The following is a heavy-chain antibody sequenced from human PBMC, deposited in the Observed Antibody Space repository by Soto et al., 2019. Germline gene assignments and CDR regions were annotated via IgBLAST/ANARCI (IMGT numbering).Heavy chain of an antibody. J-gene: IGHJ4*02. Sequence: ASVKVSCKVSGYTLTELSMHWVRQAPGKGLEWMGGFDPEDGETIYAQKFQGRVTMTEDTSTDTAYMELSSLRSEDTAVYYCAFSRVAVPAAIAHYFDYWGQGTLVTVSS. CDR1: GYTLTELS. D-gene: IGHD2-2*01. CDR3: AFSRVAVPAAIAHYFDY. V-gene: IGHV1-24*01. CDR2: FDPEDGET.